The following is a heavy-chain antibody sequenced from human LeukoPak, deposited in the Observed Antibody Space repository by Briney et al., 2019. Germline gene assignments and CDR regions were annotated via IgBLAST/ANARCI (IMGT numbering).Heavy chain of an antibody. CDR2: IHHSGNKYESGST. Sequence: PSETLSLTCSVSGYSTTSGDYWGWIRQPPGKGLEWIGSIHHSGNKYESGSTHYNPSLRSRVTVSADPSKNQFSLKLTSMTAADTAVYFCARNASSGFFNAWGQGTLVIVSS. J-gene: IGHJ5*02. CDR3: ARNASSGFFNA. CDR1: GYSTTSGDY. D-gene: IGHD6-25*01. V-gene: IGHV4-38-2*02.